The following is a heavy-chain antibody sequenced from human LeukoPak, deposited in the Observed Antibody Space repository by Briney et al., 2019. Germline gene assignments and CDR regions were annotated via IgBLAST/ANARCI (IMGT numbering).Heavy chain of an antibody. Sequence: GGSLRLSCAASGFTFSSYAMHWVRQAPGKGLEWGAVISYDGSNKYYADSVKGRFTISRDNSKNTLYLQMNSLRAEDTAVYYCERDLTWAPDYWGQGPLVTVSS. CDR2: ISYDGSNK. CDR3: ERDLTWAPDY. V-gene: IGHV3-30*04. CDR1: GFTFSSYA. J-gene: IGHJ4*02.